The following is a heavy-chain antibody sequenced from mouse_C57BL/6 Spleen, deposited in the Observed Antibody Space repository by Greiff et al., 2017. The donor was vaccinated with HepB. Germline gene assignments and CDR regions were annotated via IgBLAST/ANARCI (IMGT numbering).Heavy chain of an antibody. D-gene: IGHD2-4*01. V-gene: IGHV14-4*01. J-gene: IGHJ3*01. CDR2: IDPENGDT. Sequence: EVQLQQSGAELVRPGASVKLSCTASGFNIKDDYMHWVKQRPEQGLEWIGWIDPENGDTEYASKFQGKATITADTSSNTAYLQLSCLTSEDTAVYYCTEGNDYDWFAYWGQGTLVTVSA. CDR1: GFNIKDDY. CDR3: TEGNDYDWFAY.